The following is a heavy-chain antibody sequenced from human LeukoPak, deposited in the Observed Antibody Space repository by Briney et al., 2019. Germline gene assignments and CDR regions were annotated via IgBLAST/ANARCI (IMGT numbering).Heavy chain of an antibody. V-gene: IGHV4-4*07. CDR3: ASSPVGASKYNWFDP. CDR2: IYTSGST. Sequence: PSETLSLTCTVSGDSISSYYWSWIRQPAGKGLEWIGRIYTSGSTNYNPSLKSRVTMSVDTSKNQFSLKLSSVTAADTAVYYCASSPVGASKYNWFDPWGQGTLVTVSS. J-gene: IGHJ5*02. CDR1: GDSISSYY. D-gene: IGHD1-26*01.